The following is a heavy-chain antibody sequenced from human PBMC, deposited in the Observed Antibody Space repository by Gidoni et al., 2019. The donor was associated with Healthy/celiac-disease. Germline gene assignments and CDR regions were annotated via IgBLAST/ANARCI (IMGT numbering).Heavy chain of an antibody. CDR2: IYYSGST. CDR3: ARGDSSVYLSWFDP. CDR1: GGSISSSSYY. D-gene: IGHD3-22*01. Sequence: CTASGGSISSSSYYWGWIRQPPGKGLEWIVGIYYSGSTYYNPSLKSRVIISVATSKNQFSLKLGSVTAADTAVYYCARGDSSVYLSWFDPWGQGTLVTVSS. V-gene: IGHV4-39*01. J-gene: IGHJ5*02.